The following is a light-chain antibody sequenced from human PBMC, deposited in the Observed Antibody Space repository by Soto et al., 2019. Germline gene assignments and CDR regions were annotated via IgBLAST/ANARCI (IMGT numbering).Light chain of an antibody. V-gene: IGKV3-11*01. J-gene: IGKJ5*01. CDR1: QSITNH. CDR3: QQRSDWPIT. CDR2: AAS. Sequence: EILLTQSPATMSLSPGERATLSCRASQSITNHLAWYQQKPGQAPRLLIYAASNRVTGIPARFSGSGSGTDFTLTISSLEPEDFAVYYCQQRSDWPITFGQGTRLEIK.